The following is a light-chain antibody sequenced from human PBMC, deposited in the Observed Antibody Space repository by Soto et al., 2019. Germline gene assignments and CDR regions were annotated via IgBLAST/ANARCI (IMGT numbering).Light chain of an antibody. CDR3: QQYYSTPWT. CDR2: WAS. V-gene: IGKV4-1*01. CDR1: QNVLYSSNKNY. J-gene: IGKJ1*01. Sequence: DIVMTQSPDSLAVSLGERATINCTSSQNVLYSSNKNYLAWFQQKPGQPPKLLIYWASTRESGVPDRFSGSGSGKDFNPTISSLQAEDVTVYYCQQYYSTPWTFGQGTKVEIK.